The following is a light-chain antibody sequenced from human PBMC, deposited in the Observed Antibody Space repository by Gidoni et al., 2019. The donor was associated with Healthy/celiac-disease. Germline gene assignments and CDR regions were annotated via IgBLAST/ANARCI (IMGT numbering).Light chain of an antibody. Sequence: IVMTQSPATLSVSPGERATLPCRASKSVSSNLAWYQQKHGQAPRPLIFGASARAPGIPARFSGSGSGTKFTLTISGLQSEDFAVYYCQQYNNWLTFGGGTKVEIK. J-gene: IGKJ4*01. CDR3: QQYNNWLT. CDR2: GAS. V-gene: IGKV3-15*01. CDR1: KSVSSN.